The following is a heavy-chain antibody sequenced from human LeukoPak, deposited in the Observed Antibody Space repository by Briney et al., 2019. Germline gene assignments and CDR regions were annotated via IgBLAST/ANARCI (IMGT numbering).Heavy chain of an antibody. D-gene: IGHD6-19*01. CDR1: GGSIRSSYYY. CDR2: IYDSGST. CDR3: ARGLAVAGTSFGDY. J-gene: IGHJ4*02. Sequence: PSETLSLTCTVSGGSIRSSYYYWGWIRQPPGKGLEWIGSIYDSGSTYYNPSLKSRVTISVDTSKNQFSLKLSSVTAADTAVYYCARGLAVAGTSFGDYWGQGTLVTVSS. V-gene: IGHV4-39*07.